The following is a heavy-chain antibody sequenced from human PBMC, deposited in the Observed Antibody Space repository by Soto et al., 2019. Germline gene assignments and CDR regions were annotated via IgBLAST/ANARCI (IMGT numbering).Heavy chain of an antibody. CDR1: GFTFSSYA. V-gene: IGHV3-23*01. CDR3: ARALYSYGTDY. CDR2: ISGSGGST. J-gene: IGHJ4*02. D-gene: IGHD5-18*01. Sequence: EVQLLESGGGLVQPGGSLRLSCAASGFTFSSYAMSWVRQAPGKGLEWVSAISGSGGSTYYADSVKGRFTISRDNSKNTLYLQMNSLRAEDTAVYDGARALYSYGTDYWGQGTLVTVSS.